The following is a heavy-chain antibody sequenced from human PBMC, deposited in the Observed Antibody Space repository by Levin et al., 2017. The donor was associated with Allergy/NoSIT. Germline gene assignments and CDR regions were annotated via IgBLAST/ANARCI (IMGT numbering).Heavy chain of an antibody. CDR2: IYSGGNT. Sequence: GESLKISCAASGLTVSSNYMTWVHQAPGRGLELVSAIYSGGNTFNADSVKGRFTISRDNSKNTLYLQMNSLRVEDTAVYYCASRPGAAAGPLDYWGQGTLVTVSS. CDR1: GLTVSSNY. CDR3: ASRPGAAAGPLDY. V-gene: IGHV3-66*01. J-gene: IGHJ4*02. D-gene: IGHD6-13*01.